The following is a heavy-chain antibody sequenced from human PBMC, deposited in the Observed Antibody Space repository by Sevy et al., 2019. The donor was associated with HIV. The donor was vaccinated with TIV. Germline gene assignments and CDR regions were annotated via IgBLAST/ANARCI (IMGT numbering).Heavy chain of an antibody. CDR1: GYTFNTYR. Sequence: ASVKVSCKASGYTFNTYRITWVRQAPGQGLEWMGWISPHNSDTKYSQKLQGRVTMITETSTSTAHMELRSLRSDDTAVYYCARAYCSGGRCYSHAFRGQGTLVTVSS. J-gene: IGHJ4*02. CDR3: ARAYCSGGRCYSHAF. V-gene: IGHV1-18*01. CDR2: ISPHNSDT. D-gene: IGHD2-15*01.